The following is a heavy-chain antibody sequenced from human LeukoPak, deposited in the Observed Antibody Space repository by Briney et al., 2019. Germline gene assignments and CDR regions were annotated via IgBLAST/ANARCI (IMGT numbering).Heavy chain of an antibody. CDR1: GGSISNYY. J-gene: IGHJ6*03. D-gene: IGHD3-10*01. Sequence: SETLSLTCTVSGGSISNYYWSWIRQPPGKGLEWIGYISYSGGTNYNPSLKSRVTISVDTSKNQFSLKLSSVTAADTAVYYCAGDSGSYDYYYYYMDVWGKGTTVTVSS. CDR2: ISYSGGT. CDR3: AGDSGSYDYYYYYMDV. V-gene: IGHV4-59*08.